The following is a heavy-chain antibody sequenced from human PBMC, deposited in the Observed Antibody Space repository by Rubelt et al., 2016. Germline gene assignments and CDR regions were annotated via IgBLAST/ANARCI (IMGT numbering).Heavy chain of an antibody. Sequence: QVQLQESGPGLVKPSQTLTLTCTVSGGSINNGGYYWTWVRQHPGTDLEWIGYVFYSGITDYNSSLKSRVIMSIDTSQIQFSLRLSSVTAADTAVYYCARSRGMFFDYWGRGALVTVSS. CDR1: GGSINNGGYY. V-gene: IGHV4-31*03. CDR3: ARSRGMFFDY. J-gene: IGHJ4*02. CDR2: VFYSGIT. D-gene: IGHD3-10*01.